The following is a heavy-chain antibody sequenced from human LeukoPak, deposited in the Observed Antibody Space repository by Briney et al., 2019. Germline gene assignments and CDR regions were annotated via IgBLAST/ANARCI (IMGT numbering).Heavy chain of an antibody. CDR1: GFTFGSYW. J-gene: IGHJ4*02. D-gene: IGHD4-17*01. V-gene: IGHV3-74*01. CDR3: VRIATVTTPDY. CDR2: INPDGTTT. Sequence: PGGSLRLSCAASGFTFGSYWMHWVRQPLGKGLVWVSRINPDGTTTNYADSVKGRFTISRDNAKNTLYLQMNSLTVEDTALYYCVRIATVTTPDYWGQGTLVTVSS.